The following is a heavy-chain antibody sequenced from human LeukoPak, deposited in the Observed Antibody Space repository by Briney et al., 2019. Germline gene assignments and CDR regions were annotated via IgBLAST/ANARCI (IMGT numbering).Heavy chain of an antibody. V-gene: IGHV3-23*01. CDR2: ISGSGGST. CDR3: AKAQRITMIVVVIPFDY. J-gene: IGHJ4*02. Sequence: GGSLRLSCAASGFTFSDYYMSWVRQAPGKGLEWVSAISGSGGSTYYADSVKGRFTISRDNSKNTLYLQMNSLRAEDTAVYYCAKAQRITMIVVVIPFDYWGQGTLVTVSS. D-gene: IGHD3-22*01. CDR1: GFTFSDYY.